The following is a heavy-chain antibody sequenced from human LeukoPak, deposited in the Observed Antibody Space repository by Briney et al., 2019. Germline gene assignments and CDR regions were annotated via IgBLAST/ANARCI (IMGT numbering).Heavy chain of an antibody. V-gene: IGHV4-34*01. D-gene: IGHD2-2*01. CDR3: ARGGSSTSYELNWFDP. CDR1: GGSVSGYY. J-gene: IGHJ5*02. CDR2: INHSGST. Sequence: SETLSLTCAVYGGSVSGYYWSWIRQPPGKGLEWIGEINHSGSTNYNPSLKSRVTISVDTSKNQFSLKLSSVTAADTAVYYCARGGSSTSYELNWFDPWGQGTLVTVSS.